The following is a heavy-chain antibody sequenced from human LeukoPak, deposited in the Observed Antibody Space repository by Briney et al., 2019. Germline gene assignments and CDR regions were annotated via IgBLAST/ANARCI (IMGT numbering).Heavy chain of an antibody. CDR2: IKQDGSEK. CDR1: GFTFSSYW. CDR3: ARDFDRYYFDY. D-gene: IGHD3-9*01. V-gene: IGHV3-7*01. Sequence: PGGSLRLSCAASGFTFSSYWMSWVRQAPGKGLEWVANIKQDGSEKYYVDSVKGRFTISRDNAKNSLYLQMNSLRADDTAVYYCARDFDRYYFDYWGQGSLVTVSS. J-gene: IGHJ4*02.